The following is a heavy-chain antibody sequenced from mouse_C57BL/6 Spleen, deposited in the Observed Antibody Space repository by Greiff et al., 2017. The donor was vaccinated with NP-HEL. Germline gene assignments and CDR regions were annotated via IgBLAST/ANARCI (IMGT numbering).Heavy chain of an antibody. J-gene: IGHJ2*01. CDR2: IDPENGDT. V-gene: IGHV14-4*01. CDR1: GFNIKDDY. Sequence: VQLKQSGAELVRPGASVKLSCTASGFNIKDDYMHWVKQRPEQGLEWIGWIDPENGDTEYASKFQGKATITADTSSNTAYLQLSSLTSEDTAVYYCTTDYLGDYWGQGTTLTVSS. D-gene: IGHD5-5*01. CDR3: TTDYLGDY.